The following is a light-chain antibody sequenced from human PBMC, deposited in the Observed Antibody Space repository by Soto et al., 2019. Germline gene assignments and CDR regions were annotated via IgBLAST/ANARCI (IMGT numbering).Light chain of an antibody. CDR2: ATS. V-gene: IGKV3-11*01. J-gene: IGKJ3*01. CDR3: QQRSSWPFT. CDR1: QNINSY. Sequence: EIVLTQSPATLSLSPGERATLSCRASQNINSYLAWYQQKPGQAPRLLIYATSNRATGIPARFSGSRSGTDFTISISGLEPEDFAVYYCQQRSSWPFTFGPGTKVDIK.